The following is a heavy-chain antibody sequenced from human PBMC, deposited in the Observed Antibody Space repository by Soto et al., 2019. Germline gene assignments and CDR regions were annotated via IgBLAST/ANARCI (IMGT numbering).Heavy chain of an antibody. CDR3: ARGQYSSSWYRYYYYGMDV. CDR2: IIPIFGTA. CDR1: GGTFSSYA. V-gene: IGHV1-69*01. J-gene: IGHJ6*02. Sequence: QVQLVQSGAEVKKPGSSVKVSCKASGGTFSSYAISWVRQAPGQGLEWMGGIIPIFGTANYAQKFQGRVTITADESTSTAYMELSSLRSEDTAVYYCARGQYSSSWYRYYYYGMDVWGQGTTVTVSS. D-gene: IGHD6-13*01.